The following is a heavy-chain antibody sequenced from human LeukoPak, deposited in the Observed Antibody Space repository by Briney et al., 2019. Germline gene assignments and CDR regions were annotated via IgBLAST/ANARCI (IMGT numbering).Heavy chain of an antibody. V-gene: IGHV1-2*02. CDR1: GYTFTGYY. CDR3: AAPVVVVAAEDAFDI. J-gene: IGHJ3*02. Sequence: GASVKASCKASGYTFTGYYMHWVRQAPGQGLEWMGWINPNSGGTNYAQKFQGRVTMTRDTSISTAYMELSRLRSDDTAVYYCAAPVVVVAAEDAFDIWGQGTMVTVSS. D-gene: IGHD2-15*01. CDR2: INPNSGGT.